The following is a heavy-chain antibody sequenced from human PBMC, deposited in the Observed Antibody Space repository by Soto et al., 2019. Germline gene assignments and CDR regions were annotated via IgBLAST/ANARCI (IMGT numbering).Heavy chain of an antibody. Sequence: SGPTLVNPTQTLTLTCTFSGFSLSSSEMCVSWIRQPPGKALEWLALIDWDDDKFYSTSLKTRLTIPKDTSKNQVVLAVTNMDPVDTATYYCARTRFSGYNKHFDYWGQGTLVTVSS. CDR3: ARTRFSGYNKHFDY. D-gene: IGHD1-1*01. V-gene: IGHV2-70*01. J-gene: IGHJ4*02. CDR1: GFSLSSSEMC. CDR2: IDWDDDK.